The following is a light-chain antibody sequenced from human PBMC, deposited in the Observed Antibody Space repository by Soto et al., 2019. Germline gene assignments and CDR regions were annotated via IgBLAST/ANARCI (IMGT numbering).Light chain of an antibody. CDR1: QDISDY. Sequence: DIQMTQSPSSLSASVGDRVTITCRASQDISDYLVWYQQKPGKVPKLLIYTASTLQSGVPSRFSGSGSGTDFTLTISSLQPEDVATYYYQKYNSAPFTFGPGTKVDIK. V-gene: IGKV1-27*01. J-gene: IGKJ3*01. CDR3: QKYNSAPFT. CDR2: TAS.